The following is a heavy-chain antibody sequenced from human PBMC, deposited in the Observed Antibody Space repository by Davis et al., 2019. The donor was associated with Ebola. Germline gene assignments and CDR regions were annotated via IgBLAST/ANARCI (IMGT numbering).Heavy chain of an antibody. CDR3: ARGLLWFGESYYYYGMDV. J-gene: IGHJ6*04. CDR1: GGSISSSNW. Sequence: SETLSLTCAVSGGSISSSNWWSWVRQPPGKGLEWIGEIYHSGSTNYNPSLKSRVTISVDKSKNQFSLKLSSVTAADTAVYYCARGLLWFGESYYYYGMDVWGKGTTVTVSS. V-gene: IGHV4-4*02. CDR2: IYHSGST. D-gene: IGHD3-10*01.